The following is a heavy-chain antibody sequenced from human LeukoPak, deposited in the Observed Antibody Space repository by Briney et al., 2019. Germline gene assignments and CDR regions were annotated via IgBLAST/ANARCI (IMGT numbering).Heavy chain of an antibody. CDR3: ARYSTYGSGSYPWSDP. CDR2: IHHSGST. D-gene: IGHD3-10*01. Sequence: SGTLSLTCAVSGGSISSSNWWSWVRQPPGKGLEWIGEIHHSGSTNYNPSLKSRVTISVDMPKTQYSLKLTSVTAADTAVYYCARYSTYGSGSYPWSDPWGQGTLVTVSS. V-gene: IGHV4-4*02. J-gene: IGHJ5*02. CDR1: GGSISSSNW.